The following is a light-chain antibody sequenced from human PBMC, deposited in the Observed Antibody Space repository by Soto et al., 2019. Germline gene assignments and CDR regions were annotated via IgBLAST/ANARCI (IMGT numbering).Light chain of an antibody. J-gene: IGKJ1*01. CDR1: QSVAYN. V-gene: IGKV3-20*01. Sequence: EVVMTQSPATLSVSPGYRATLSCRATQSVAYNVAWYQQKPGQAPRLLIYGASSRATGIPDRFSGSGSGTDFTLTISRLEPEDFALYYCQQYGGSPRTFGQGTKGDIK. CDR2: GAS. CDR3: QQYGGSPRT.